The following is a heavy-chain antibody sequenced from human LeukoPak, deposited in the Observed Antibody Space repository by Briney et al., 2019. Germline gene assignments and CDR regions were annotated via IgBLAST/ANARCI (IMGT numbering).Heavy chain of an antibody. V-gene: IGHV3-21*01. Sequence: PGGSLRLSCAASGFTFSSYWMHRVRQAPGKGLEWVSSISSSSSYIYYADSVKGRFTISRDNAKNSLYLQMNSLRAEDTAVYYCARDEAVADDYYYYGMDVWGQGTTVTVSS. CDR1: GFTFSSYW. CDR2: ISSSSSYI. D-gene: IGHD6-19*01. J-gene: IGHJ6*02. CDR3: ARDEAVADDYYYYGMDV.